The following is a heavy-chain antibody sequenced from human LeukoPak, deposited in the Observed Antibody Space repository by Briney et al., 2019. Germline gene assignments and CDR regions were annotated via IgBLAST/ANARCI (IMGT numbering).Heavy chain of an antibody. CDR2: INPNSGGT. V-gene: IGHV1-2*02. J-gene: IGHJ4*02. CDR1: GYTFTGYY. Sequence: EASAKVSCKASGYTFTGYYIHWVRQAPGQGLEWMGWINPNSGGTHYAQKFQGRVTMTRDTSINTAYMELYRLRSDDTAVYYCARGQQWLEAFDFWGLGTLVTVSS. CDR3: ARGQQWLEAFDF. D-gene: IGHD6-19*01.